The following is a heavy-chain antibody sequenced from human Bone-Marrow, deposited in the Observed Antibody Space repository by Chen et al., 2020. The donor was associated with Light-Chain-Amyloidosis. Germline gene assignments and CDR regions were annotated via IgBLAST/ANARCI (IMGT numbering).Heavy chain of an antibody. CDR3: TTDGRTDY. CDR1: GFTFSGAW. Sequence: EVNLVESGGGLVKPGGSLRLSCAASGFTFSGAWMSWVRQAPGKGLEWLGRIESDADGGTTDYAAPVQGRFSISRDDSKKTLYLQMSSLKIEDTAMYYCTTDGRTDYWGQGTLVTVSS. J-gene: IGHJ4*02. CDR2: IESDADGGTT. V-gene: IGHV3-15*04.